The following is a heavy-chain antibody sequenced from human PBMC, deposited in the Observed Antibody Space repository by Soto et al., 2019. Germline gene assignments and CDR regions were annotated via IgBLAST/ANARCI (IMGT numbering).Heavy chain of an antibody. CDR1: GFTFDDYA. CDR3: VKDQWYSNTWYLDY. D-gene: IGHD6-13*01. V-gene: IGHV3-9*01. Sequence: GGSLRLPCATSGFTFDDYAMHWVRPSPGKGLEWVASISWNSGSIGYADYVKGRFTISRDNAKNSLSLQMNSLRPEDTALYYCVKDQWYSNTWYLDYWGQRTLVTFSS. CDR2: ISWNSGSI. J-gene: IGHJ4*02.